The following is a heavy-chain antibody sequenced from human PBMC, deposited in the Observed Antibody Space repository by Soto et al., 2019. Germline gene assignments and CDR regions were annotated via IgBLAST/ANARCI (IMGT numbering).Heavy chain of an antibody. Sequence: ASVKVSCKASGYTFTSYDINWVRQATGQGLEWMGWMNPNSGNTGYAQKFQGRVTMTRNTSISTAYMELSSLRSEDTAVYYCARDQKDDFWSGYPGLNWFDPWGQGTLVTVSS. CDR3: ARDQKDDFWSGYPGLNWFDP. J-gene: IGHJ5*02. V-gene: IGHV1-8*01. CDR2: MNPNSGNT. D-gene: IGHD3-3*01. CDR1: GYTFTSYD.